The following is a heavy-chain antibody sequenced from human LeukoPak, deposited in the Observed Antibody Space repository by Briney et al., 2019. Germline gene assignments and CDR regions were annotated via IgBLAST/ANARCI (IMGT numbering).Heavy chain of an antibody. CDR2: IGYDGSNK. CDR3: ARDRYFDSSYGMDV. Sequence: PGRSLRLSCAASGFTFSNYGMHWVRQAPGKGLEWVALIGYDGSNKYYPDSLKGRFTISRDNSENTLYLQMNSLRAEDTAVYYCARDRYFDSSYGMDVWGKGTMVTVSS. J-gene: IGHJ6*04. D-gene: IGHD3-9*01. V-gene: IGHV3-33*01. CDR1: GFTFSNYG.